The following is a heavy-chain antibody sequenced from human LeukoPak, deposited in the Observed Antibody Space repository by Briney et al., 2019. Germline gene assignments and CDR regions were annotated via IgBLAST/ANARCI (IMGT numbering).Heavy chain of an antibody. V-gene: IGHV3-21*06. CDR2: ISSRSGYI. J-gene: IGHJ4*02. D-gene: IGHD3-10*01. CDR3: ARVLRNDGSGDFDY. Sequence: GGSLRLSCTASGFTFSSRGMNWVRQAPGKGLEWVSSISSRSGYIFYADSVKSRFTISRDNAKNSMYLQMNSLRAEDTAIYYCARVLRNDGSGDFDYWGQGTLVTVSS. CDR1: GFTFSSRG.